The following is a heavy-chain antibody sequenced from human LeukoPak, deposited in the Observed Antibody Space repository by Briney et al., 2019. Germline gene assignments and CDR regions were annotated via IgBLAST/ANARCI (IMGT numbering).Heavy chain of an antibody. CDR2: IYYSGST. D-gene: IGHD4/OR15-4a*01. J-gene: IGHJ4*02. Sequence: SETLSLTCTVSGGSISSSSYYWGWIRQPPGKGLEWIGSIYYSGSTYYNPSLKSRVTISVDTSKNQFSLKLSSVTAADTAVYYCARDGAVFDYWGQGTLVTVSS. CDR3: ARDGAVFDY. CDR1: GGSISSSSYY. V-gene: IGHV4-39*07.